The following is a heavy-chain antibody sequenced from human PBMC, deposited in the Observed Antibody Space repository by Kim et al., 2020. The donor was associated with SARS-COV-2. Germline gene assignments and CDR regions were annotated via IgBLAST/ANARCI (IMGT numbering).Heavy chain of an antibody. CDR2: IYHSGST. CDR3: ARVGSSGDGVAVAPYYFDY. CDR1: GGSISSSNW. Sequence: SETLSLTCAVSGGSISSSNWWSWVRQPPGKGLEWIGEIYHSGSTNYNPSLKSRVTISVDKSKNQFSLKLSSLTAADTAVYYCARVGSSGDGVAVAPYYFDYWGQGTLVTVSS. V-gene: IGHV4-4*02. J-gene: IGHJ4*02. D-gene: IGHD3-10*01.